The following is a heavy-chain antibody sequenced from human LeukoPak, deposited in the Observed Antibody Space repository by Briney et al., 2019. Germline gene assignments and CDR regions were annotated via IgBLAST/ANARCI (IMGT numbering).Heavy chain of an antibody. CDR3: ARSPLCSSTSCYPLGYYYGMDV. J-gene: IGHJ6*02. CDR2: IYTSGST. Sequence: SETLSLTCTVSGGSISSYYWSWIRQPAGKGLEWIGRIYTSGSTNYNPSLKSRVTMSVDTSKNQFSLKLSSVTAADTAVYYCARSPLCSSTSCYPLGYYYGMDVWGQGTTVTVSS. D-gene: IGHD2-2*01. CDR1: GGSISSYY. V-gene: IGHV4-4*07.